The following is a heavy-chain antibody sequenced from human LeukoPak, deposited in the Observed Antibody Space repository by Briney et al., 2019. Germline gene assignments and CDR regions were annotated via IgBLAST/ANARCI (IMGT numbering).Heavy chain of an antibody. CDR1: GSTFSNYG. CDR2: IRYDGSNK. J-gene: IGHJ4*02. D-gene: IGHD5-18*01. V-gene: IGHV3-30*02. CDR3: AKPQGTAMVKEDY. Sequence: PGGSLRLSCAASGSTFSNYGMHWVRQAPGKGLEWVAFIRYDGSNKYYADSVKGRFTISRDNSKNTLYLQMNILRAEDTAVYYCAKPQGTAMVKEDYWGQGTLVTVSS.